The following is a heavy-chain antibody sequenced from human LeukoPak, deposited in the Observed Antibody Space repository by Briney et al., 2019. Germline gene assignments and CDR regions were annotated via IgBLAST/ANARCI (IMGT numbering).Heavy chain of an antibody. Sequence: TSETLSLTCTVSGGAIRNTDYYWGWIRQPPGKGLEYIGSIYYTGTTYYNPSLKSRVTISVDTSKNQFSLKLSSVTAADTAVYYCARASIAARPIGYWGQGTLVTVSS. CDR1: GGAIRNTDYY. D-gene: IGHD6-6*01. CDR3: ARASIAARPIGY. CDR2: IYYTGTT. V-gene: IGHV4-39*07. J-gene: IGHJ4*02.